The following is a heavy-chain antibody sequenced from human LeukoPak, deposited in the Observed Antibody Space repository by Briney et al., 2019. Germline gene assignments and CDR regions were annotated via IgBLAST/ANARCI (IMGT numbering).Heavy chain of an antibody. D-gene: IGHD6-6*01. V-gene: IGHV1-18*01. CDR2: ISAYNGNT. CDR3: ARGPYSSSSVWLSY. Sequence: GASVKVSCKGSGYTFTSYGISWVRQAPGQGLEWMGWISAYNGNTNYAQKLQGRVTMTTDTSTSTAYMELRSLRSDDTAVYYCARGPYSSSSVWLSYWGQGTLVTVSS. CDR1: GYTFTSYG. J-gene: IGHJ4*02.